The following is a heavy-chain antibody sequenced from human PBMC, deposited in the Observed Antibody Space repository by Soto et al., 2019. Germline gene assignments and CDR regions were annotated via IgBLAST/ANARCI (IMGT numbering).Heavy chain of an antibody. V-gene: IGHV1-69*13. Sequence: SVKVSCKASGYTFTSYGISWVRQAPGQGLEWMGGIIPNIGKANYAQKFQGRVTITADESTSTAYMELSSLRSEDTAVYYCARETGSGSYDYWGQGTLVTVSS. CDR1: GYTFTSYG. CDR3: ARETGSGSYDY. D-gene: IGHD1-26*01. CDR2: IIPNIGKA. J-gene: IGHJ4*02.